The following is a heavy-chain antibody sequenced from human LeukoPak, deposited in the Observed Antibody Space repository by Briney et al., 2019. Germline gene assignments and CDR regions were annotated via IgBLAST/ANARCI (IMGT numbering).Heavy chain of an antibody. Sequence: GGSLRLSCAASGFTFSSYSMNWVRQAPGKGLEWVSSISSSSSYIYYADSVKGRFTISRDTSKNTLYLQMNSLRTEDTAVYYCARRVVATGRNYYYGMDVWGQGTTVTVSS. CDR3: ARRVVATGRNYYYGMDV. CDR2: ISSSSSYI. D-gene: IGHD2-15*01. J-gene: IGHJ6*02. CDR1: GFTFSSYS. V-gene: IGHV3-21*01.